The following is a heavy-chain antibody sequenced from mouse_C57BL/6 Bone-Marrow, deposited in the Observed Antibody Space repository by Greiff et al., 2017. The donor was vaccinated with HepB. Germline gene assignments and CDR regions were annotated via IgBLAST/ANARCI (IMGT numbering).Heavy chain of an antibody. CDR1: GYTFTDYN. CDR2: INPNNGGT. D-gene: IGHD1-1*01. V-gene: IGHV1-18*01. Sequence: EVQRVESGPELVKPGASVKIPCKASGYTFTDYNMDWVKQSHGKSLEWIGDINPNNGGTIYNQKFKGKATLTVDKSSSTAYMELRSLTSEDTAVYYCARSGYGSSYGYFDVWGTGTTVTVSS. J-gene: IGHJ1*03. CDR3: ARSGYGSSYGYFDV.